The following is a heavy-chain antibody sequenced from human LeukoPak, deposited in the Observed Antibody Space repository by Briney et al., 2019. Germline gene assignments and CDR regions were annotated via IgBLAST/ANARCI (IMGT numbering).Heavy chain of an antibody. J-gene: IGHJ4*02. Sequence: GGSLRLSCAASGFTFSDYYMNWIRQAPGKGLEWVSYISSSSSTIYYADSVKGRFTISRDNAKNSLYLQMNSLRAEDTAVYYCARDSFEIAVAGHSLDYWGQGTLVTVSS. V-gene: IGHV3-11*04. CDR3: ARDSFEIAVAGHSLDY. CDR1: GFTFSDYY. D-gene: IGHD6-19*01. CDR2: ISSSSSTI.